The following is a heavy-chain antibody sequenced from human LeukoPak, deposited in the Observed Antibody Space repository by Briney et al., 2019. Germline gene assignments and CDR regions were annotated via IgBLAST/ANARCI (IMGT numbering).Heavy chain of an antibody. CDR2: IYYSGGT. Sequence: SETLSLTCTVSGGSISSSPYYWGWIRQSPGRGLEWLGSIYYSGGTYYNPSLKSRVTISVDTSKNHFSLKLSSVTAADTAVYYCARDIGGGPYFDYWGQGTLVTVSS. CDR1: GGSISSSPYY. CDR3: ARDIGGGPYFDY. V-gene: IGHV4-39*07. D-gene: IGHD3-16*01. J-gene: IGHJ4*02.